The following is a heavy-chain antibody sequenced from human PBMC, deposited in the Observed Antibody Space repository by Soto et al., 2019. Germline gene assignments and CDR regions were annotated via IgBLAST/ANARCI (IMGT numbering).Heavy chain of an antibody. Sequence: GVLRLSCVASGFTFSSHGMHWFRQAPGKGLEWVGFIRSKAYGGTTEYAASVKGRFTISRDDSKSIAYLQMNSLKTEDTAVYYCTREGPEYYYYYMDVWGKGTTVTVSS. CDR1: GFTFSSHG. CDR2: IRSKAYGGTT. V-gene: IGHV3-49*03. J-gene: IGHJ6*03. CDR3: TREGPEYYYYYMDV.